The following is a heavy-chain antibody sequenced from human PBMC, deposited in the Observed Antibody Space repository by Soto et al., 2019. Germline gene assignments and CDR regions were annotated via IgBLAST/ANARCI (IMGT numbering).Heavy chain of an antibody. J-gene: IGHJ4*02. Sequence: PGGSLRLSCAASGFTFSSYALSWVRQAPGKGLEWVSSVSGRGGSTYYADSVKGRFTISRDNSKNTVYLQMNSLRVEDTAVYHCAKERGIAARPIKFDYWVQGSLVTVSS. V-gene: IGHV3-23*01. D-gene: IGHD6-13*01. CDR1: GFTFSSYA. CDR3: AKERGIAARPIKFDY. CDR2: VSGRGGST.